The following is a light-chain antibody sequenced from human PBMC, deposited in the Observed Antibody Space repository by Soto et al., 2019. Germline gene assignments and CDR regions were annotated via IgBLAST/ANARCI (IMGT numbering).Light chain of an antibody. CDR2: DAS. CDR3: QQYEDLPLT. Sequence: DIQMTQSPSSLSESVGDRVTITCQASQDISNYLNWYQQKPGKAPKLLIFDASNVETGVPSRFSGSGSGTDFTFTIHSLQPEDAATYYCQQYEDLPLTFGGGTKVVIK. J-gene: IGKJ4*01. CDR1: QDISNY. V-gene: IGKV1-33*01.